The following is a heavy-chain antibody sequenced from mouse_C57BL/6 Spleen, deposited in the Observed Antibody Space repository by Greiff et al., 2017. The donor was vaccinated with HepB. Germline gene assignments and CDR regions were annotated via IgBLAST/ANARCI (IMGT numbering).Heavy chain of an antibody. CDR3: TSPYGSSYAMDY. Sequence: QVQLQQSGAELVRPGASVTLSCKASGYTFTDYEMHWVKQTPVHGLEWIGAIDPETGGTAYNQKFKGKAILTADKSSSTAYMELRSLTSEDSAVYYCTSPYGSSYAMDYWGQGTSVTVSS. CDR1: GYTFTDYE. J-gene: IGHJ4*01. CDR2: IDPETGGT. D-gene: IGHD1-1*01. V-gene: IGHV1-15*01.